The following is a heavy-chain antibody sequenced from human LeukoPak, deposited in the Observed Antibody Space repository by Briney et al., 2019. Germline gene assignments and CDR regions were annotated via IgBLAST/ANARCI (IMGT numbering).Heavy chain of an antibody. CDR2: MSSSSSYI. CDR3: ARDAYYDGSGSYYFDG. D-gene: IGHD3-10*01. Sequence: SGGPLRLSCAASGFTFSSYTMNWVRQAPGKGLEWVSSMSSSSSYIYYAVSVKGRFTISRDNAKNSLYLQMNSLRAEDAAVYYCARDAYYDGSGSYYFDGWGQGTLVTVSS. J-gene: IGHJ4*02. V-gene: IGHV3-21*01. CDR1: GFTFSSYT.